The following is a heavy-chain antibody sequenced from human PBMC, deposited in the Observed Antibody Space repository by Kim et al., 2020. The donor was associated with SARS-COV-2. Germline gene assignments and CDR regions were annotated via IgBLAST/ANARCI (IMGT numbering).Heavy chain of an antibody. CDR3: AKHSSSWYERGWFDP. Sequence: GGSLRLSCAASGFTFSSYAMSWVRQAPGKGLEWVSAISGSGGSTYYADSVKGRFTISRDNSKNTLYLQMNSLRAEDTAVYYCAKHSSSWYERGWFDPWGQGTLVTVSS. J-gene: IGHJ5*02. V-gene: IGHV3-23*01. CDR2: ISGSGGST. D-gene: IGHD6-13*01. CDR1: GFTFSSYA.